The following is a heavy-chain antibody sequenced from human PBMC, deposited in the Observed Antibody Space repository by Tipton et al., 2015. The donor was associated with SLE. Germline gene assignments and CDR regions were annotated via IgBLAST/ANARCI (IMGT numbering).Heavy chain of an antibody. D-gene: IGHD2-21*01. Sequence: SLRLSCAASGFTFSDFEMRWVRQAPGKGLEWVSYIGGSGSNRYYADSVKGRFTISRDNAKNSIYLQMNRLRAGDTAVYYCARVRHSRAGTVYYYYGMDAWGLGTTFTFSS. J-gene: IGHJ6*02. CDR3: ARVRHSRAGTVYYYYGMDA. V-gene: IGHV3-48*03. CDR1: GFTFSDFE. CDR2: IGGSGSNR.